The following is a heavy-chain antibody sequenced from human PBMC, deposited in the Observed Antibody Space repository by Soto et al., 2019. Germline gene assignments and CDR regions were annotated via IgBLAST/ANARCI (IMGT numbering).Heavy chain of an antibody. J-gene: IGHJ5*02. CDR2: IYNSGNT. Sequence: SETLSLTCTVSGGSVTCGDCCWSWIRQRPGKGLEWIGCIYNSGNTYYNPSLHSRFIISQDTSKDQFSLRLNSLTAADSAIYYYAKTASSIFLSVMPNWIDPWGQGILVT. D-gene: IGHD2-2*03. CDR3: AKTASSIFLSVMPNWIDP. V-gene: IGHV4-31*03. CDR1: GGSVTCGDCC.